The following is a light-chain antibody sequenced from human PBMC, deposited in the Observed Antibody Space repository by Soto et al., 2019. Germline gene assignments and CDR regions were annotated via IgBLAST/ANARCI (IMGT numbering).Light chain of an antibody. Sequence: EIVLTQSPATLSLSPGERATLSCRASQSVSSYLAWYQQKPGQAPRLLIYDASNRATGIPARFSGSGSGTDLTLTISSLEPEDFAVYYCQQRNLWPRTFGQGTKVEIK. CDR3: QQRNLWPRT. V-gene: IGKV3-11*01. J-gene: IGKJ1*01. CDR2: DAS. CDR1: QSVSSY.